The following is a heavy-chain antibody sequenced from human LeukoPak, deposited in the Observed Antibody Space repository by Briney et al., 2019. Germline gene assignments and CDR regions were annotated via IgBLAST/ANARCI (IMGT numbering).Heavy chain of an antibody. CDR3: ARGTGWYVDY. CDR1: GFSFRSYA. J-gene: IGHJ4*02. CDR2: ISFDGSNK. Sequence: GGSLRLSRSASGFSFRSYAMHWVRQAPGKGLEWLAIISFDGSNKDFADSVKGRFTISRDNSKDTLYLQMDSLRPEDTAVYYCARGTGWYVDYWGQGTLVTVSS. D-gene: IGHD6-19*01. V-gene: IGHV3-30*04.